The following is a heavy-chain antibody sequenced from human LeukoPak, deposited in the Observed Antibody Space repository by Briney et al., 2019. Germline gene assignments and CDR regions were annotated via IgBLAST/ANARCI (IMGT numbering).Heavy chain of an antibody. V-gene: IGHV3-21*01. J-gene: IGHJ3*02. CDR1: GFPFSSYA. CDR3: ARVSPQGDAFDI. Sequence: PGGSLRLSCAASGFPFSSYAMKWVRQAPGKGLEWVSSISSSSSYIYYADSVKGRFTISRDNAKNSLYLQMNSLRAEDTAVYYCARVSPQGDAFDIWGQGTMVTVSS. CDR2: ISSSSSYI.